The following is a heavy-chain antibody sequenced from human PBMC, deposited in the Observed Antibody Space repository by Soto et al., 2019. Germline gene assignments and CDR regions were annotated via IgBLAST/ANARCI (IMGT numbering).Heavy chain of an antibody. D-gene: IGHD3-3*01. CDR1: GGSISSGGYY. CDR3: ARGRSLRFLEWLLYFDY. CDR2: IYYSGST. J-gene: IGHJ4*02. V-gene: IGHV4-31*03. Sequence: QVQLQESGPGLVKPSQTLSLTCTVSGGSISSGGYYWSWIRQHPGKGLEWIWYIYYSGSTYYNPSLKSRVTISVDTSKNQFSLKLSSVTAADTAVYYCARGRSLRFLEWLLYFDYWGQGTLVTVSS.